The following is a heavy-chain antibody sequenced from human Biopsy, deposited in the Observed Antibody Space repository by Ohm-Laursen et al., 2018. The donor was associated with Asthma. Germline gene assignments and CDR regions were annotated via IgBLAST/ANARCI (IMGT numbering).Heavy chain of an antibody. V-gene: IGHV1-18*01. CDR3: ARAVDYSHYYGIDV. J-gene: IGHJ6*02. CDR1: GYTFNSAG. D-gene: IGHD3-10*01. CDR2: ISVYNGNT. Sequence: SVKVSCKTSGYTFNSAGITWVRQAPGQGLEWMGWISVYNGNTKVAQKLQDRVTMIKDTSTSTAYMELRSLRSDDTAVNFCARAVDYSHYYGIDVWGQGTTVTVS.